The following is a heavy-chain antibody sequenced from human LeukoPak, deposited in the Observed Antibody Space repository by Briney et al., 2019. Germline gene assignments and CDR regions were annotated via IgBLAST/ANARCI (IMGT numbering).Heavy chain of an antibody. CDR2: ISYDGSNK. CDR1: GFTFSSYG. D-gene: IGHD3-22*01. J-gene: IGHJ5*02. Sequence: GGSLRLSCAASGFTFSSYGMHWVRQAPGKGLKWVAVISYDGSNKYYADSVKGRFTISRDDSKNTLYLQMNSLRAEDTAVYYCARLESTYYYDSSGYNNWFDPWGQGTLVTVSS. CDR3: ARLESTYYYDSSGYNNWFDP. V-gene: IGHV3-30*03.